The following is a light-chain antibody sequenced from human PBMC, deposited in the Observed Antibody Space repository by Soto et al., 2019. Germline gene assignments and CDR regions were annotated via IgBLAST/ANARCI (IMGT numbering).Light chain of an antibody. V-gene: IGLV3-21*04. J-gene: IGLJ2*01. CDR2: YDT. Sequence: SSELTQPPSVSVALGKTARITCGGNNIGRKSVHWYQQKAGQAPVLVIYYDTDRPSGIPERFSGSNSGNTATLTISRVEAGDEADYYCQVWDSSSEHQVFGGGTKLTVL. CDR3: QVWDSSSEHQV. CDR1: NIGRKS.